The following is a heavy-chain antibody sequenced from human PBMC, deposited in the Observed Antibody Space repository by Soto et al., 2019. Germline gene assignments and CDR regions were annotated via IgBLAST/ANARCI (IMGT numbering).Heavy chain of an antibody. V-gene: IGHV3-9*01. CDR1: GFTFDDYA. CDR2: ISWNSGSI. Sequence: GGSLRISCAASGFTFDDYAMHWVRQAPGKGLEWVSGISWNSGSIGYADSVKGRFTISRDNAKNSLYLQMNSLRAEDTALYYCAKIARYCSSTSCPDAFDIWGQGTMVTVSS. CDR3: AKIARYCSSTSCPDAFDI. D-gene: IGHD2-2*01. J-gene: IGHJ3*02.